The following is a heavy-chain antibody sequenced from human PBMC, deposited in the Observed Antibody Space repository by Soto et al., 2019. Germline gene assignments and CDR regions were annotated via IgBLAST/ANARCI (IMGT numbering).Heavy chain of an antibody. D-gene: IGHD2-15*01. Sequence: VKVSCKASGGTFSSYTISWVRQAPGQGLEWMGRIIPILGIANYAQKFQGRVTITADKSTSTAYMELSSLRSEDTAVYYCATQLEYCSGGSCHYDYWGQGTVVTVSS. CDR3: ATQLEYCSGGSCHYDY. CDR2: IIPILGIA. CDR1: GGTFSSYT. V-gene: IGHV1-69*02. J-gene: IGHJ4*02.